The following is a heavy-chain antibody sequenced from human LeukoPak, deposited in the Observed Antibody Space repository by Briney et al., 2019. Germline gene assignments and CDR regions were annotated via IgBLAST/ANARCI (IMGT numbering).Heavy chain of an antibody. Sequence: SSVKVSCKASVYTFTSYVINWVRQAPGQGLEWMGWINTNTGNPTYAQGLTGRLVFSLDTPVSTAYLQISSLKAEDSAVYYCARDRYRGGWFDYWGQGTLVTVSS. V-gene: IGHV7-4-1*02. D-gene: IGHD6-19*01. CDR3: ARDRYRGGWFDY. J-gene: IGHJ4*02. CDR2: INTNTGNP. CDR1: VYTFTSYV.